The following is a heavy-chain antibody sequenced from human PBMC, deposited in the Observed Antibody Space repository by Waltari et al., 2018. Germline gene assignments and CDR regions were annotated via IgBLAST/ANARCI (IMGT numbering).Heavy chain of an antibody. V-gene: IGHV1-69*02. D-gene: IGHD5-12*01. J-gene: IGHJ6*02. Sequence: QVQLVQSGAEVKKPGSSVKVSCKASGGPFSSYTISWVRQAPGQGLEWMGRIIPILGIANYAQKFQGRVTITADKSTSTAYMELSSLRSEDTAVYYCARVGVATIYYYYGMDVWGQGTTVTVSS. CDR3: ARVGVATIYYYYGMDV. CDR2: IIPILGIA. CDR1: GGPFSSYT.